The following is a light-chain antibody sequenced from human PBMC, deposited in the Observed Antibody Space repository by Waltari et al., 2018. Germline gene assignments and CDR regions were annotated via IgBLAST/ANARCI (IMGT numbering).Light chain of an antibody. Sequence: QSVLTQPPSASGTPGQRVTISCSGSSSNIGSNTVNWYQQRPGTAPKLLIYTYNQRPSGVPDRFSGSKSGTSASLAISGLQSEDEADYYCAAWDDSLNGSVFGGGTKLTVL. V-gene: IGLV1-44*01. CDR2: TYN. CDR3: AAWDDSLNGSV. J-gene: IGLJ2*01. CDR1: SSNIGSNT.